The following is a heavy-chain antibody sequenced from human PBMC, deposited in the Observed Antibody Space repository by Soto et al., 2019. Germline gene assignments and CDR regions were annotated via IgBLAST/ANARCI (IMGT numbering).Heavy chain of an antibody. V-gene: IGHV3-30*18. J-gene: IGHJ3*02. Sequence: GGSLRLSCAASGFTFSSYGMHWVRQAPGKGLEWVAVIPYDGGNKYYADSVKGRFTISRDNSKNTLYLQMNSLRAEDTAVYYCAKVYYDFWSGLIDAFDIWGQGTMVTVSS. D-gene: IGHD3-3*01. CDR3: AKVYYDFWSGLIDAFDI. CDR1: GFTFSSYG. CDR2: IPYDGGNK.